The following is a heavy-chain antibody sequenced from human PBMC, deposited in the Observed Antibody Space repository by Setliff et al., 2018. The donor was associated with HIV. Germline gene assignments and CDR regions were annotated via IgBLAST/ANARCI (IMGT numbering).Heavy chain of an antibody. CDR3: ARVRYCSGYIFFPGLPDY. CDR2: VSPFDDGT. Sequence: ASVKVSCKTFGYYFNIDYMHWVRQAPGQGLEWMAMVSPFDDGTNYAQKFQGRVTMTRDTSTSTVYMELRSLRSEDSAVYYCARVRYCSGYIFFPGLPDYWGQGTLVTVSS. V-gene: IGHV1-46*02. J-gene: IGHJ4*02. D-gene: IGHD2-15*01. CDR1: GYYFNIDY.